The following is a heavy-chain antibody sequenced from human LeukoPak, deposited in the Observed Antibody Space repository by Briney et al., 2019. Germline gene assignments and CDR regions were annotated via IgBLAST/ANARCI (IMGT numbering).Heavy chain of an antibody. CDR3: ATGLDGGYLLTCY. Sequence: ASVKVSCKVSGYTLTELSIHWVRHAPGKGLEWMGGFAPEDGETIYAQKFQGGVTMTEDTSTDTAYMELSSLRSEDTAVDYCATGLDGGYLLTCYWGQGTLVTVSS. D-gene: IGHD1-26*01. V-gene: IGHV1-24*01. CDR2: FAPEDGET. J-gene: IGHJ4*02. CDR1: GYTLTELS.